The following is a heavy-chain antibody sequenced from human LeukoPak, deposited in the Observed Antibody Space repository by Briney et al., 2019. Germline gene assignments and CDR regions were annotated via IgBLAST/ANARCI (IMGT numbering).Heavy chain of an antibody. V-gene: IGHV4-39*07. Sequence: SETLSLTCTVSGGSNSRSSNYWGWIRQSPGKGLEWIGSIYYSGSTYYNPFLKSRVTISIDTSKNQFSLKLSSVTAADTAVYYCARDNFDWPFDYWGQGTLVTVSS. CDR3: ARDNFDWPFDY. CDR1: GGSNSRSSNY. J-gene: IGHJ4*02. D-gene: IGHD3-9*01. CDR2: IYYSGST.